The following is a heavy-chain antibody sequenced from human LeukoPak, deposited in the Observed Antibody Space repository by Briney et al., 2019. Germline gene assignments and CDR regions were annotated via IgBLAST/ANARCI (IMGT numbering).Heavy chain of an antibody. Sequence: GESLKISCAVSGLNFRSFWMSWVRQAPGKGLEWVANIKQDDTEKFYVDSVKGRFTISRDNAKNSLYLQMNSLRVEDSAVYYCARGFYFSMTELYYLDLWGRGTLVTVSS. CDR2: IKQDDTEK. V-gene: IGHV3-7*04. D-gene: IGHD2-8*01. CDR3: ARGFYFSMTELYYLDL. J-gene: IGHJ2*01. CDR1: GLNFRSFW.